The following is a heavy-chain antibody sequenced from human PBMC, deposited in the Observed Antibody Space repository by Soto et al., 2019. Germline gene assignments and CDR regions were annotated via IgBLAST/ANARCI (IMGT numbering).Heavy chain of an antibody. CDR3: AGAAGDSGWYMSFNY. Sequence: QVQLVESGGGVVQPGRSLRLSCAASGFSLSNYAMHWVRQAPGKGLEWVAVISYDGSNKDYGDSVKGRFTISRDNSKNKLFLQLSSLRPEDTAVYYCAGAAGDSGWYMSFNYWGPGTLVTVSS. J-gene: IGHJ4*02. D-gene: IGHD6-19*01. CDR1: GFSLSNYA. V-gene: IGHV3-30-3*01. CDR2: ISYDGSNK.